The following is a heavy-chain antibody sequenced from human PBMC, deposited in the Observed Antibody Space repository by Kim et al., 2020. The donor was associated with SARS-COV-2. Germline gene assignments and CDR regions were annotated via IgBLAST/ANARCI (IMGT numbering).Heavy chain of an antibody. Sequence: GGSLRLSCAASGFTFSSYGMHWVRQAPGKGLEWVAVIWYDGSNKYYADSVKGRFTISRDNSKNTLYLQMNSLRAEDTAVYYCARDPDPRIVVVPAAPNLYYYYYMDVWGKGTTVTVSS. CDR1: GFTFSSYG. J-gene: IGHJ6*03. V-gene: IGHV3-33*01. D-gene: IGHD2-2*01. CDR3: ARDPDPRIVVVPAAPNLYYYYYMDV. CDR2: IWYDGSNK.